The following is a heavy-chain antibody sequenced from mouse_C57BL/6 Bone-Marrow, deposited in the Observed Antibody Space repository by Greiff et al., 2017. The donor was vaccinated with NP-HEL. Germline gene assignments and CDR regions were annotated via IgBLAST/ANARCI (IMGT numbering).Heavy chain of an antibody. J-gene: IGHJ2*01. D-gene: IGHD1-1*01. CDR2: IDPSDSET. CDR1: GYTFTSYW. V-gene: IGHV1-52*01. Sequence: QVQLQQPGAELVRPGSSVKLSCKASGYTFTSYWMHWVKQRPIQGLEWIGNIDPSDSETHYNQKFKDKATLTVDKSSSTAYMQLSSLTSEDSAVYYCARAIVYYYGSSFVVYFDYWGQGTTLTVSS. CDR3: ARAIVYYYGSSFVVYFDY.